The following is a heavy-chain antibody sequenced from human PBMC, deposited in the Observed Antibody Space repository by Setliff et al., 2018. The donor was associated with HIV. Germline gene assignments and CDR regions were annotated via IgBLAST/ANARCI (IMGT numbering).Heavy chain of an antibody. CDR3: ARHPIHTYGYGAFDF. Sequence: GESLKISCQGSGYSFSRYWIGWVRQMPGKGLEWMGVIYPGDSSSKYSPSFQGQVTISVDTSISTAYLQWNSLKASDTAIYYCARHPIHTYGYGAFDFWGRGTLVTVSS. J-gene: IGHJ4*02. V-gene: IGHV5-51*01. CDR2: IYPGDSSS. CDR1: GYSFSRYW. D-gene: IGHD5-18*01.